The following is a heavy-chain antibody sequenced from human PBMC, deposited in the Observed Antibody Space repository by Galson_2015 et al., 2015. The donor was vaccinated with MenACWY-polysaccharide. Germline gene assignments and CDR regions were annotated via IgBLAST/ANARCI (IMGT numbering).Heavy chain of an antibody. D-gene: IGHD2-2*01. CDR2: IRRTGPRI. CDR3: VRDPHALDF. J-gene: IGHJ4*02. CDR1: GFTFSNYS. V-gene: IGHV3-48*01. Sequence: SLRLSCAASGFTFSNYSMNWVRQAPGKGLEWVSYIRRTGPRIYYADSVKGRSTITRDSAKSLLFLQMNSLRADDTAVYYCVRDPHALDFWGQGTLVTVSS.